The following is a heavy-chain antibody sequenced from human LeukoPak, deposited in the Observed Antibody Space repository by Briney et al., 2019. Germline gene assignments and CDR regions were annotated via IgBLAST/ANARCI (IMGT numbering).Heavy chain of an antibody. V-gene: IGHV4-30-4*08. CDR3: ARGDCDCTNGVCLKCYYYYYMDV. D-gene: IGHD2-8*01. J-gene: IGHJ6*03. Sequence: SQTLSLACTVSGGSISSGDYYWSWIRQPPGKGLEWIGYIYYSGSTYYNPSLKSRVTISVDTSKNQFSLKLSSVTAADTAVYYCARGDCDCTNGVCLKCYYYYYMDVWGKGTTVTVSS. CDR1: GGSISSGDYY. CDR2: IYYSGST.